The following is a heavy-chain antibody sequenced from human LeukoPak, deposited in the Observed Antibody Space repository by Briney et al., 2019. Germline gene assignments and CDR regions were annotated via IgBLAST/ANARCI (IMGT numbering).Heavy chain of an antibody. CDR3: ARVFGDYYDSSGYPGY. Sequence: GASVKVSCKTSGYTFTSYGVSWVRQAPGQGLEWMGWISGHNGNTNYAQKVQGRVTMTTDTSTSTAYMELRSLRSDDTAVYYCARVFGDYYDSSGYPGYWGQGTLVTVSS. CDR2: ISGHNGNT. D-gene: IGHD3-22*01. V-gene: IGHV1-18*01. J-gene: IGHJ4*02. CDR1: GYTFTSYG.